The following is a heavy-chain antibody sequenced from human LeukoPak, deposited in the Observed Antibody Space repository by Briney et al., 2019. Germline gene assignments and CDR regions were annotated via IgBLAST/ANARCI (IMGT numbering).Heavy chain of an antibody. CDR3: ARDRGFTRPRSAFDI. D-gene: IGHD6-6*01. CDR1: GDSISGSSYY. CDR2: IYYSGST. J-gene: IGHJ3*02. Sequence: ASETLSLTCSVSGDSISGSSYYWGWIRQPPGKGLEWIGSIYYSGSTNYNPSLKSRVTISVDTSKNQFSLKLSSVTAADTAVYYCARDRGFTRPRSAFDIWGQGTMVTVSS. V-gene: IGHV4-39*07.